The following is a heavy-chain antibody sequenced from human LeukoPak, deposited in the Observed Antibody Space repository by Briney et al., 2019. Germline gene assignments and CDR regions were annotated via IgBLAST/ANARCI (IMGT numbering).Heavy chain of an antibody. CDR3: AKYSYGYSSSFDD. CDR1: GDSISSNY. J-gene: IGHJ4*02. D-gene: IGHD5-18*01. CDR2: IYYSGSP. Sequence: SETLSLTCTVSGDSISSNYWSWIRQPPGKGLECIGYIYYSGSPNYNPSLKSRVTISVDTSKNQFSLKLRPVTAADTAVYYCAKYSYGYSSSFDDWGQGTLVTVSS. V-gene: IGHV4-59*08.